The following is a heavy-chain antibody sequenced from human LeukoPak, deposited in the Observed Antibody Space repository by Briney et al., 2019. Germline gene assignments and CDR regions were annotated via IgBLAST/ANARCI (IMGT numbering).Heavy chain of an antibody. CDR3: ARGVEPLAANTLAY. V-gene: IGHV3-53*01. J-gene: IGHJ4*02. Sequence: GGSLRLSYAASGLTVITNDMTWVPQAPGKGLEWVPVLYRDGNTKYADAVQGRFTISRDNSKNTLYLEMNSLSPDDTAVYYCARGVEPLAANTLAYWGQGTLVSVSS. CDR1: GLTVITND. D-gene: IGHD1-14*01. CDR2: LYRDGNT.